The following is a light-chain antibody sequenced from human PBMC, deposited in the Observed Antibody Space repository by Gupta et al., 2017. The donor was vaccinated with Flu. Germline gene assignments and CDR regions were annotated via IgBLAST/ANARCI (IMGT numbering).Light chain of an antibody. CDR3: QTWDTAFWV. J-gene: IGLJ3*02. CDR2: VDNDGSN. CDR1: SRHSYYA. Sequence: QVMLTQSPSASASLGASVKPTCTLSSRHSYYAIAWHQQQPDKGPRYLMKVDNDGSNTKGGGIPERFSGASSGAERYLIISSLQSEDEADYYCQTWDTAFWVFGGGTKLTVL. V-gene: IGLV4-69*01.